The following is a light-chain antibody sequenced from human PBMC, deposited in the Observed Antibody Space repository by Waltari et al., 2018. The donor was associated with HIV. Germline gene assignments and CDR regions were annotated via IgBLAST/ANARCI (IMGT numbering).Light chain of an antibody. CDR3: SSYTSSSTYV. J-gene: IGLJ1*01. Sequence: QSALTQPASVSGSPGQSIAISCTGTSSDVGGYNYVSWYQQHLGKVPKLKIFEVSNLPSGVSHRFSGSKSGNTASLTISGLQAEDEADYYCSSYTSSSTYVFGTGTKVTVL. CDR1: SSDVGGYNY. V-gene: IGLV2-14*01. CDR2: EVS.